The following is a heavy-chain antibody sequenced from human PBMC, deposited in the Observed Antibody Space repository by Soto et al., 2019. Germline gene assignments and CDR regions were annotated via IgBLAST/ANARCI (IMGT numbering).Heavy chain of an antibody. Sequence: QVQLVQSGAEVKKPGASVKVSCKASGYTFTSYGISWVRQAPGQGLEWMGWISAYNGNTKYAQKLQGRVTMTTDTCPGTGYMEAGGLGSGGTAGDFCGGGAYHFGFWGQGTLVTVSS. CDR3: GGGAYHFGF. J-gene: IGHJ4*02. V-gene: IGHV1-18*01. CDR2: ISAYNGNT. CDR1: GYTFTSYG. D-gene: IGHD3-16*01.